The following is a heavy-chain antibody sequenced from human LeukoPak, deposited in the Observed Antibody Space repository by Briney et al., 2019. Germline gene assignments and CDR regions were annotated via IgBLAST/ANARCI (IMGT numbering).Heavy chain of an antibody. V-gene: IGHV4-39*07. J-gene: IGHJ4*02. D-gene: IGHD6-13*01. CDR3: ARDIPTAAVDY. CDR2: IYYSGST. CDR1: GGSISSSSYY. Sequence: SETLSLTCTVSGGSISSSSYYWGWIRQPPGKGLEWIGSIYYSGSTYYNPSLKSRVTISVDTSKNQFSLKLSPVTAADTAVYYCARDIPTAAVDYWGQGTLVTVSS.